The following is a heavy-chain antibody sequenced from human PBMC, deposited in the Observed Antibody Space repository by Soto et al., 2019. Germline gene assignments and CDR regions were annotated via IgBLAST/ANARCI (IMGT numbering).Heavy chain of an antibody. CDR1: GYTFTSYG. CDR2: ISAYNGNA. CDR3: ARDLGDGYSYGPHPSKDY. J-gene: IGHJ4*02. Sequence: ASVKVSCKASGYTFTSYGISWVRQAPGQGLEWMEWISAYNGNANYAQKLQGRVTMTTDTSTSTAYMELRSLRSEDTAVYYCARDLGDGYSYGPHPSKDYWGQGTLVTVSS. D-gene: IGHD5-18*01. V-gene: IGHV1-18*01.